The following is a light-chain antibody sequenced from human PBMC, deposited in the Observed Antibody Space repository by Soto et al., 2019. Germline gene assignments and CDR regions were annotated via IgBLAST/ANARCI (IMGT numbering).Light chain of an antibody. Sequence: QSVLTQPPSVSGAPGQRVTISCTGGSSSIGAGYDVHWYQHLPGTAPKLLLYGDSNRPSGVPDRFSGSKSGTSASLAITGLQAEDEGDYYCQSYDSSLSGRVVFGGGTQLTVL. CDR3: QSYDSSLSGRVV. CDR2: GDS. J-gene: IGLJ2*01. V-gene: IGLV1-40*01. CDR1: SSSIGAGYD.